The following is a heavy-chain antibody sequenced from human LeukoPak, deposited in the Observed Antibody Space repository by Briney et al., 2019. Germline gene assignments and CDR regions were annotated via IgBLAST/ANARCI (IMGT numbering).Heavy chain of an antibody. CDR1: GYTFTGYY. J-gene: IGHJ3*02. D-gene: IGHD3-22*01. CDR3: ARATSHYYDSSGYYSHAFDI. V-gene: IGHV1-2*02. CDR2: INPNSGGT. Sequence: GASVKVSCKASGYTFTGYYMHWVRQAPGQGLEWMGWINPNSGGTNYAQKFQGRVTMTRDTSISTAYMELSRLRSDDTAVYYCARATSHYYDSSGYYSHAFDIWGRGTMVTVSS.